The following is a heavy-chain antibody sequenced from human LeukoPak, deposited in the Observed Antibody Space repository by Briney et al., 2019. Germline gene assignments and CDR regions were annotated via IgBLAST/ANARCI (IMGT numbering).Heavy chain of an antibody. J-gene: IGHJ4*02. V-gene: IGHV3-21*01. D-gene: IGHD6-19*01. Sequence: PGGSLRLSCAASGFTFSSYSMNWVRQAPGKGLEWVSSISSSSSYIYYADSVKGRFTISRDNAKNSLYLQMNSLRAEDTAVYYCAKGSTEQWLAHFFDYWGQGTLVTVSS. CDR1: GFTFSSYS. CDR3: AKGSTEQWLAHFFDY. CDR2: ISSSSSYI.